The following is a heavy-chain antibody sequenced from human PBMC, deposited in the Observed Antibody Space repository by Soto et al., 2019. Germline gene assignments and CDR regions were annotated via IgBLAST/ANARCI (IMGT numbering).Heavy chain of an antibody. V-gene: IGHV1-18*01. CDR2: ISAYNGNT. Sequence: ASVKVSCKASGYTFTSYGISWVRQAPGQGLEWMGWISAYNGNTNYAQKLQGRVTMTTDTSTSTAYMELRSLRSDDTAVYYCARDHYSFWSGYYYSSHYDYWGQGTLVTVSS. J-gene: IGHJ4*02. CDR1: GYTFTSYG. D-gene: IGHD3-3*01. CDR3: ARDHYSFWSGYYYSSHYDY.